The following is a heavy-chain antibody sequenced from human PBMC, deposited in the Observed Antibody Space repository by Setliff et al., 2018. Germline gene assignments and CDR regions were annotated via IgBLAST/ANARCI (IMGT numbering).Heavy chain of an antibody. Sequence: ASVKVSCKASGHTFTGYYIHRLRQAPGQGLEWMGCIHPNSGDTTFAQKFQGRVTITRETSNSKDYMDLSRLTSDDTAVYYCAREVLSTVVARDYWGQGTLVTVSS. J-gene: IGHJ4*02. CDR3: AREVLSTVVARDY. CDR2: IHPNSGDT. V-gene: IGHV1-2*02. D-gene: IGHD4-17*01. CDR1: GHTFTGYY.